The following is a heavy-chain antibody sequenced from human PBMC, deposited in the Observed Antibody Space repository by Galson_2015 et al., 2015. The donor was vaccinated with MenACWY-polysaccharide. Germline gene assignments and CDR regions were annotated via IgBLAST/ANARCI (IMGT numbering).Heavy chain of an antibody. J-gene: IGHJ5*02. V-gene: IGHV3-9*01. D-gene: IGHD3-10*01. CDR3: AKDSSSPGSYSWFDP. CDR1: GFTFDDFA. Sequence: SLRLSCAASGFTFDDFAMHWVRQAPGKGLEWVSGISWNGGYIDYADSVKGRFTISRDNAKNSLYLQMNRLRPDDTAFYYCAKDSSSPGSYSWFDPWGQGTLVTVSS. CDR2: ISWNGGYI.